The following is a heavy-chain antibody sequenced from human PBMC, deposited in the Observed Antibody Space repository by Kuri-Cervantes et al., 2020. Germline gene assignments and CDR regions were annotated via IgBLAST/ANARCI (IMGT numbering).Heavy chain of an antibody. J-gene: IGHJ4*02. V-gene: IGHV3-72*01. CDR2: TRNKPNSYTT. CDR3: ARVAPEYSSSWYYILDY. CDR1: GFTFSDYY. Sequence: GGSLRLSCAASGFTFSDYYMNWVRQAPGKGLEWVGRTRNKPNSYTTEYAASVKGRFTISRDGSKNSLYLQMNSLRAEDTAVYYCARVAPEYSSSWYYILDYWGQRTLVTVSS. D-gene: IGHD6-13*01.